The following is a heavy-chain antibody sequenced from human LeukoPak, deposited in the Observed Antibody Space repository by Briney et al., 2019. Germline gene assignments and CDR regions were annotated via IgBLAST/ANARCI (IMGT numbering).Heavy chain of an antibody. CDR3: ARDAYSYGPDDAFDI. Sequence: SVKVSCKASGGTFSSYTISWVRQAPGQGLEWMGRIIPILGITNYAQKFQGRVTITADKSISTAYLELSSLRSEDTAVYYCARDAYSYGPDDAFDIWGQGTMVTVSS. V-gene: IGHV1-69*04. J-gene: IGHJ3*02. D-gene: IGHD5-18*01. CDR1: GGTFSSYT. CDR2: IIPILGIT.